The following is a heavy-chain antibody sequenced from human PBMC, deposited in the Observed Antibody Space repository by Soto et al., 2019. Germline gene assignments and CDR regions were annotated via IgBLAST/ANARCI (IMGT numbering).Heavy chain of an antibody. CDR1: GFTFSSYS. CDR2: ISSSSSYI. CDR3: ARDPNSNYYDSSGISDY. J-gene: IGHJ4*02. V-gene: IGHV3-21*01. Sequence: EVQLVESGGGLVQPGGSLRLSCAASGFTFSSYSMNWVRQAPGKGLEWVSSISSSSSYIYYADSVKGRFTISRDNAKNSLYLQMNSLRAEDTAVYYCARDPNSNYYDSSGISDYWGQGTLVTVSS. D-gene: IGHD3-22*01.